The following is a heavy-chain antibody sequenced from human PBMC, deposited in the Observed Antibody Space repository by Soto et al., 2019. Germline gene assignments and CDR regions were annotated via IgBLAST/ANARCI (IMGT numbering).Heavy chain of an antibody. V-gene: IGHV5-51*01. Sequence: GESLKISCNGSGYRFTIFWIGWVRQMPGKGLEWLGITYPGDADIRYTPSFQGQVTMSADKSISTAYLQWSSLKASDTAIYYCARGIEMARIGWFDPWGQGTLVTVSS. CDR2: TYPGDADI. CDR3: ARGIEMARIGWFDP. CDR1: GYRFTIFW. J-gene: IGHJ5*02. D-gene: IGHD5-12*01.